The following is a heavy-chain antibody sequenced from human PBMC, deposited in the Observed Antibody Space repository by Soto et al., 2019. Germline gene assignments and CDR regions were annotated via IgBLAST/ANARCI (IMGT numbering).Heavy chain of an antibody. CDR2: ISGTSGRT. J-gene: IGHJ4*02. V-gene: IGHV3-23*01. CDR1: GFTFSSYA. D-gene: IGHD6-19*01. CDR3: AKDEGSGWYYFDY. Sequence: EVQLLESGGGLVQPGGSLRLSCAASGFTFSSYAMHWVRQAPGKGLVWVSSISGTSGRTYYADSVEGRFTISRDNSKNKLYMQIDILRDDDTAVYYCAKDEGSGWYYFDYWGQGTLVSVSS.